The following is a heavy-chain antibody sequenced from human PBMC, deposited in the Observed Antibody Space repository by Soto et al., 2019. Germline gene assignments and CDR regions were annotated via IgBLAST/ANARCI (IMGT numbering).Heavy chain of an antibody. J-gene: IGHJ4*02. D-gene: IGHD2-2*01. CDR1: GGSISSSNYY. V-gene: IGHV4-39*01. Sequence: SETLSLTCTVSGGSISSSNYYWGWIRQPPGKGLEWIGSIYYSGSTYYNPSLKSRFTISVDTSKNQFSLKLSSVTAADTAVYYCARHDTQYQLLWEFDYWGQGTLVTVSS. CDR2: IYYSGST. CDR3: ARHDTQYQLLWEFDY.